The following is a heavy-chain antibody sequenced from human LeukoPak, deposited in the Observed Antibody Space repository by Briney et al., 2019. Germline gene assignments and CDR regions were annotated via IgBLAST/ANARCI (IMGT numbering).Heavy chain of an antibody. V-gene: IGHV3-7*05. CDR1: GFTFSSYW. CDR3: ARDYDYGDYALLY. D-gene: IGHD4-17*01. Sequence: GGSLRLSCAASGFTFSSYWMSWVRQAPGKGREGVANIKQDGSEKYYVDSVKGRFTISRDNAKNSLYLQMNSLRAEDTAVYYCARDYDYGDYALLYWGQGTLVTVSS. CDR2: IKQDGSEK. J-gene: IGHJ4*02.